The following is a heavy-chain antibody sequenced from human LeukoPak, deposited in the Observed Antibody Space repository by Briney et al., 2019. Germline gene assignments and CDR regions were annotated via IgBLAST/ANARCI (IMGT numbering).Heavy chain of an antibody. V-gene: IGHV4-34*01. CDR1: GGSFSGYY. CDR2: INHSGST. CDR3: ARGRRGNYYDSSGYLPRYYYYYYMDV. Sequence: PSETLSLTCAVYGGSFSGYYWSWIRQPPGKGLEWIGEINHSGSTNYNPSLKSRVTISVDTSKNQFSLKLSSVTAADTAVYYCARGRRGNYYDSSGYLPRYYYYYYMDVWGKGTTVTVSS. D-gene: IGHD3-22*01. J-gene: IGHJ6*03.